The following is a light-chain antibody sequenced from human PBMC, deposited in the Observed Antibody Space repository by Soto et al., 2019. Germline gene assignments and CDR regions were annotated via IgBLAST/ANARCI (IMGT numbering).Light chain of an antibody. V-gene: IGLV2-14*01. J-gene: IGLJ1*01. CDR2: ELT. CDR3: SVYEPTSRRL. Sequence: QSVLPKPASVSGSPGQSSTISCTGTSDNIVRFSFVSWYQQHPGKARKLLIYELTKRPSGISDRLSGSKAGNTASLTISGLRDEDEADYYCSVYEPTSRRLFGTGTKVTAL. CDR1: SDNIVRFSF.